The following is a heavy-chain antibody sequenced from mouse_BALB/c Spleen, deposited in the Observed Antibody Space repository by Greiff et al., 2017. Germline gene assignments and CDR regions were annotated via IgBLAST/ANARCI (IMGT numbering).Heavy chain of an antibody. V-gene: IGHV2-2*02. CDR2: IWSGGST. CDR1: GFSLTSYG. Sequence: QVQLQQSGPGLVQPSQSLSITCTVSGFSLTSYGVHWVRQSPGKGLEWLGVIWSGGSTDYNAAFISRLSISKDNSKSQVFFKMNSLQANDTAIYYCATPQYYGSSPWFADWGQGGLVTVSA. J-gene: IGHJ3*01. CDR3: ATPQYYGSSPWFAD. D-gene: IGHD1-1*01.